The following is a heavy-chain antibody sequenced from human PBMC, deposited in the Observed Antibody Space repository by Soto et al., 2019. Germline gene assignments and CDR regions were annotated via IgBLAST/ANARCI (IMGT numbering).Heavy chain of an antibody. Sequence: ASVKVSCKAFGGTFSSYAISWVRQAPGQGLEWMGGIIPIFGTANYAQKFQGRVTITADESTSTAYMELSSLRSEDTAVYYCAREDGVEMATITNYYYGMDVWGQGTTVTVSS. D-gene: IGHD5-12*01. CDR2: IIPIFGTA. CDR3: AREDGVEMATITNYYYGMDV. V-gene: IGHV1-69*13. J-gene: IGHJ6*02. CDR1: GGTFSSYA.